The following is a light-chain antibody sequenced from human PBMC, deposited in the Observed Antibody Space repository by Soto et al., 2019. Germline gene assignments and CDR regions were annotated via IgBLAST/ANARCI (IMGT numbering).Light chain of an antibody. V-gene: IGKV1-39*01. Sequence: DIQMTQSPTSLSAPVGDSVTITCRASQNIKKFLNWYQQKPGKAPKLLIYTASSVQAGFPSRFSGSGAGTHFTLTISSLQPEDFATYSCQQSFSAPLTFGGGTRVEL. CDR3: QQSFSAPLT. J-gene: IGKJ4*01. CDR1: QNIKKF. CDR2: TAS.